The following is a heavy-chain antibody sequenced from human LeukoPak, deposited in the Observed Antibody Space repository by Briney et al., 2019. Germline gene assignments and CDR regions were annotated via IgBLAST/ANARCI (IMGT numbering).Heavy chain of an antibody. V-gene: IGHV5-51*01. CDR1: GSRFTSYW. CDR2: IYPGDSDT. CDR3: ARPYYYGSGSYYFDY. J-gene: IGHJ4*02. D-gene: IGHD3-10*01. Sequence: GESLKISCKGSGSRFTSYWIGWVRQMPGKGLGWMGIIYPGDSDTRYSPSFQGQVTISADKSISTAYLQWSSLKASDTAMYYCARPYYYGSGSYYFDYWGQGTLVTVSS.